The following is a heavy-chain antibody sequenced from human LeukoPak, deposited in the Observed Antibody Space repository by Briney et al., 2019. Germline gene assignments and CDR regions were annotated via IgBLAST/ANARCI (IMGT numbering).Heavy chain of an antibody. J-gene: IGHJ1*01. CDR3: SRPPGYYDSSENFQR. Sequence: GGSLRLSCAASGFTFSSYSMNWVRQAPGKGLEWVSSISSSSSYIYYADSVKGRFTISRDNAKNSLYLQMNSLRAEDTAVYYCSRPPGYYDSSENFQRWGQGTLVTVSS. CDR1: GFTFSSYS. CDR2: ISSSSSYI. D-gene: IGHD3-22*01. V-gene: IGHV3-21*01.